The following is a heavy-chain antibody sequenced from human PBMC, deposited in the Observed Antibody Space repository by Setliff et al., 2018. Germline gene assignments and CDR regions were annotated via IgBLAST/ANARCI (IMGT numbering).Heavy chain of an antibody. Sequence: SETLSLTCAVSGAAISTYHWSWLRPPPGKGLEWIGYVSYGGSTKYNPSLESRVTISLDTPKNQFSLKLTSVTAADTAVYYCARGPNLYGDLDSWGLGTLVTVSS. CDR2: VSYGGST. CDR3: ARGPNLYGDLDS. J-gene: IGHJ4*02. D-gene: IGHD4-17*01. CDR1: GAAISTYH. V-gene: IGHV4-59*08.